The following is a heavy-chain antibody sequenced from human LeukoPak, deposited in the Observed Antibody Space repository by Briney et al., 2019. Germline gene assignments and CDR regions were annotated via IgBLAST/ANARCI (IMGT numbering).Heavy chain of an antibody. J-gene: IGHJ4*02. CDR3: ATVTGDF. CDR1: GGSIRSYY. Sequence: SEALSLTCTVSGGSIRSYYWSWIRQPPGKGLEWFGNIHYSGNTNYNPSLRSRVTMSLDTSKNQVSLNLSSVTEADTAVYYCATVTGDFWGQGTLVTVSS. V-gene: IGHV4-59*01. CDR2: IHYSGNT. D-gene: IGHD2-21*02.